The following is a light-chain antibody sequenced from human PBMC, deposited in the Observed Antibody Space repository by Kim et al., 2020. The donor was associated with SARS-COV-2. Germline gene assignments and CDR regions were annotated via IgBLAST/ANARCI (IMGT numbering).Light chain of an antibody. Sequence: GQPNTIACPGTSSDIGGYNSVSWYQQHPGKAPKLMIYDVNKRPSGVSNRFSGSKSGNTASLTISGLQAEDEADYHCSSYTGSSTWVFGGGTQLTVL. CDR3: SSYTGSSTWV. CDR1: SSDIGGYNS. J-gene: IGLJ3*02. CDR2: DVN. V-gene: IGLV2-14*04.